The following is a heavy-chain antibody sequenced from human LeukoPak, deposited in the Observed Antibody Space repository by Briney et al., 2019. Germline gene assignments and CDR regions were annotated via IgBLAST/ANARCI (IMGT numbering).Heavy chain of an antibody. Sequence: GASVNVSCTLSEYSLSDLSIHWVREAPGEGLEWMGGFDSENNKMVYSQKFQGRVTMTEDTSADTAYMELTSLRSEDTAVYFCATDRVYRSSGRSWGFFDYWGQGTLVIVSS. CDR2: FDSENNKM. V-gene: IGHV1-24*01. D-gene: IGHD6-19*01. J-gene: IGHJ4*02. CDR1: EYSLSDLS. CDR3: ATDRVYRSSGRSWGFFDY.